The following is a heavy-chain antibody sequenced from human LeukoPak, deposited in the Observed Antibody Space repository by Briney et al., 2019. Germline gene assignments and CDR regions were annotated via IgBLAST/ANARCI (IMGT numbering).Heavy chain of an antibody. Sequence: GGSLRLSCAASGFTFSSYSMNWVRQAPGKGLEWVSSISTSSIYIYYADSVKGRFTISRDNAKNSLYLQMNSLRAEDTAVYYCATSILRGYYYYMDVWGKGTTVTVSS. CDR1: GFTFSSYS. CDR2: ISTSSIYI. J-gene: IGHJ6*03. V-gene: IGHV3-21*01. CDR3: ATSILRGYYYYMDV. D-gene: IGHD2/OR15-2a*01.